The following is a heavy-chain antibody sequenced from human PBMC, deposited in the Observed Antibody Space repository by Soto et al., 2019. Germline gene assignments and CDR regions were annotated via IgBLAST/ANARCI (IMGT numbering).Heavy chain of an antibody. CDR3: ARPGTGTTYNWFDP. V-gene: IGHV3-21*01. CDR2: IDSSGSYI. J-gene: IGHJ5*02. CDR1: GFTFSTYT. D-gene: IGHD1-1*01. Sequence: EVQLVESGGGLVKPGGSLRLSCAASGFTFSTYTMNWVRQTPGKGLEWVSSIDSSGSYIYYADSVKGRFTISRDNDKNSLYLQMNSLRAEDTALYYCARPGTGTTYNWFDPWGPGTLVTVSS.